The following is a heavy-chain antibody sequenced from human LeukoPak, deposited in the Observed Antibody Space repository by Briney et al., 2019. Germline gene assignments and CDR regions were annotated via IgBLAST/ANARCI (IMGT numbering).Heavy chain of an antibody. CDR3: ARVWSPPYTSSWPYYFDY. CDR1: GFSFSSYS. CDR2: ISSSSSYI. Sequence: GGSLRLSCAASGFSFSSYSMNWVCQAPGKGLEWVSSISSSSSYIYYVDSVKGRFTISRDNAKNSLYLQMNSLRAEDTAVYYCARVWSPPYTSSWPYYFDYWGQGALVTVSS. D-gene: IGHD6-13*01. V-gene: IGHV3-21*01. J-gene: IGHJ4*02.